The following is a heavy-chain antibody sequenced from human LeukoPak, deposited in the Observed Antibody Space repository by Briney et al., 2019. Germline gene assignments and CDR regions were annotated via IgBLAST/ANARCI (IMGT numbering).Heavy chain of an antibody. D-gene: IGHD3-10*01. CDR2: ISSSSSYI. CDR3: ARGSDGSGSPTDY. Sequence: EGSLRLSCAASGFTFSSYSMNWVRQAPGKGLEWVSSISSSSSYIYYADSVKGRFTISRDNAKNSLYLQMNSLRAEDTAVYYCARGSDGSGSPTDYWGQGTLVTVSS. J-gene: IGHJ4*02. CDR1: GFTFSSYS. V-gene: IGHV3-21*01.